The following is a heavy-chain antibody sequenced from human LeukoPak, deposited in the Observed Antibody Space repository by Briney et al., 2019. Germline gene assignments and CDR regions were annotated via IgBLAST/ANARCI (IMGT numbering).Heavy chain of an antibody. J-gene: IGHJ3*02. CDR1: GGSISSSSYY. CDR3: ARLTRGNAFDI. D-gene: IGHD1-26*01. CDR2: IYYSGST. V-gene: IGHV4-39*01. Sequence: PSETLSLTCTVSGGSISSSSYYWGWIRQPPGKGLEWIGSIYYSGSTYYNPSLESRVTISVDTSKNQFSLKLSSVTAADTAVYYCARLTRGNAFDIWGQGTMVTVSS.